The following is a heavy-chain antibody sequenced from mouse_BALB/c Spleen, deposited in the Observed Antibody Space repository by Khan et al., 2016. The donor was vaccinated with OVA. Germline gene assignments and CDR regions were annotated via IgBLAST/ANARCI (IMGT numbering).Heavy chain of an antibody. CDR1: GYSVTSGYY. J-gene: IGHJ1*01. V-gene: IGHV3-6*02. CDR3: TRAPGEGYFDV. Sequence: VQLKESGPGLVKPSQSLSLTCSVTGYSVTSGYYWSWIRQFPGNRLEWMGYISYDGNNNYNPSLKNPISITRDTSKNQFFLRLNSETTEDTATYYCTRAPGEGYFDVWGAGTTVTVSS. CDR2: ISYDGNN.